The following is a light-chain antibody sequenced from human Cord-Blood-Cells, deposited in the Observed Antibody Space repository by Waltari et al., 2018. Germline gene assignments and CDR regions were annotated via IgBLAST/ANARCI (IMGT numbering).Light chain of an antibody. CDR1: ALPKQY. J-gene: IGLJ2*01. V-gene: IGLV3-25*03. Sequence: SYELTQPPSVSVSPGQTARITCSGDALPKQYAYWYQQKPGQPPVLVIYKDSERPSGIPERCPGSSSGTTVTLTISGVQAEDEADYYCQSADSSGTYVVFGGGTKLTVL. CDR2: KDS. CDR3: QSADSSGTYVV.